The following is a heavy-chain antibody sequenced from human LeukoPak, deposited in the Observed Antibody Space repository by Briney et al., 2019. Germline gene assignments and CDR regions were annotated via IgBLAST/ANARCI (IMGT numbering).Heavy chain of an antibody. Sequence: GGSLRLSCAASGFTFSGSAMHWVRQASRKGLEWVGRIRSKANSYATAYAASVKGRFTISRDDSKNTAYLQMNSLKTEDTAVYYCTSGPISYYYYGMDVWGQGTTVTVSS. V-gene: IGHV3-73*01. D-gene: IGHD3-9*01. CDR2: IRSKANSYAT. CDR3: TSGPISYYYYGMDV. CDR1: GFTFSGSA. J-gene: IGHJ6*02.